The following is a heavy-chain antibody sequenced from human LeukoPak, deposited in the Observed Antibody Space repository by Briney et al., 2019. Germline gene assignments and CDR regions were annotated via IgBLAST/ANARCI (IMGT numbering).Heavy chain of an antibody. D-gene: IGHD3-10*01. CDR2: ITWDGDST. J-gene: IGHJ4*02. CDR1: GFTFDDYA. V-gene: IGHV3-43D*03. CDR3: VRALTYGLDY. Sequence: GGSLRLSCAASGFTFDDYAMHWVRQAPGKGLEWVSLITWDGDSTYYADSVKGRFTISRDNAKNALFLQMKNLRAEDTAVYYCVRALTYGLDYWGQGTLVIVSS.